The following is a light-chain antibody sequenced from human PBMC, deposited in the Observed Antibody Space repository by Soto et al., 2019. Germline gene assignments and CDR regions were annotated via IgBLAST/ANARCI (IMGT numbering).Light chain of an antibody. CDR2: KAS. CDR3: QQYNSYPLT. J-gene: IGKJ4*01. Sequence: DIQMTQSPSTLSASVGDRVTITYRASQSISSWLAWYQQKPGKAPKLLIYKASSLESGVPSRFSGSGSGTEFTLTISSLQPDDFATYYCQQYNSYPLTVGGGTKVDIK. CDR1: QSISSW. V-gene: IGKV1-5*03.